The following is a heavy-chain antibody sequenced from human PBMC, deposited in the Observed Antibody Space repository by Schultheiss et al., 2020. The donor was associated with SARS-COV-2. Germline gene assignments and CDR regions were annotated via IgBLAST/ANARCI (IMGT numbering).Heavy chain of an antibody. CDR3: ARDFSGSSCYTLGY. Sequence: ASVKVSCKASGYTFTSYGISWVRQAPGQGLEWMGWISAYNGITDYAENVQGRITMTTETSTNTAYMALRSLRSDDTAVYYCARDFSGSSCYTLGYWGQGTLVTVSS. CDR2: ISAYNGIT. V-gene: IGHV1-18*01. CDR1: GYTFTSYG. D-gene: IGHD2-15*01. J-gene: IGHJ4*02.